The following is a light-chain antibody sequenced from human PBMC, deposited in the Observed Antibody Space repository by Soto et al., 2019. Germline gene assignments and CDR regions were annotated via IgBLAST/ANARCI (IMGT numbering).Light chain of an antibody. V-gene: IGLV1-47*01. Sequence: QSVLTQPPSASGTPGQSLTISCSGSSSNIGSHFVYWYQHLPGTAPKLLIFRDGQRPSGDPALFFGSKSGTSASLAITGLRSEDEAGYYCAVWDQSLTGWVFGGGTKLTVL. J-gene: IGLJ3*02. CDR3: AVWDQSLTGWV. CDR2: RDG. CDR1: SSNIGSHF.